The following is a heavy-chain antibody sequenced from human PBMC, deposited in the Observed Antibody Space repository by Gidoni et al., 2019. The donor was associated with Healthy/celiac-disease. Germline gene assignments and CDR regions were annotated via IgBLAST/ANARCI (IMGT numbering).Heavy chain of an antibody. V-gene: IGHV5-51*01. CDR2: AYPVDGDV. Sequence: EGQLVQSGAEVKKPGESLKISCHGAGYIFNSHWVGWVRQLSGRGLEVMGIAYPVDGDVTYSPAFRGQVTISVDKSVNTVYLQWASLRASDTAIYYCARGFRYGSVDAFDIWGQGTTVTVS. CDR3: ARGFRYGSVDAFDI. CDR1: GYIFNSHW. J-gene: IGHJ3*02. D-gene: IGHD5-18*01.